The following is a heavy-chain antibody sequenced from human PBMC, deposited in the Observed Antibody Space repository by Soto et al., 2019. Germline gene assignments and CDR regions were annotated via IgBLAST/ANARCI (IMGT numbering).Heavy chain of an antibody. CDR3: ARHNAGCSSTSCYGADYGMDV. J-gene: IGHJ6*02. D-gene: IGHD2-2*01. Sequence: AGESLKISCKGSGYSFTSYWIGWVRQMPGKGLEWMGIIYPGDSDTRYSPSFQGQVTISADKSISTAYLQWSSLKASDTAMYYCARHNAGCSSTSCYGADYGMDVWGQGTTVTVSS. V-gene: IGHV5-51*01. CDR2: IYPGDSDT. CDR1: GYSFTSYW.